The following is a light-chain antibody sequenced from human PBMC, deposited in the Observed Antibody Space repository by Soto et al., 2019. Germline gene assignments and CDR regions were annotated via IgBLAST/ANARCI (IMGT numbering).Light chain of an antibody. CDR1: QTINKN. Sequence: DIHMTQAPSSLSASVGDSVTITCRASQTINKNLNWYQQKAGKAPKLLIYAASSLESGVPSRFSGGGSGPDFTLTISSLQPEDFATYYCQQTYSTLLTFGGGTKVEI. V-gene: IGKV1-39*01. J-gene: IGKJ4*01. CDR2: AAS. CDR3: QQTYSTLLT.